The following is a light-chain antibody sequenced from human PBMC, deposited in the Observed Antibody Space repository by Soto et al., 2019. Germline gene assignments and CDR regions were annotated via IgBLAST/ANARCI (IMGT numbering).Light chain of an antibody. V-gene: IGKV3-15*01. Sequence: EMLVTQSPATLSVSPGERATLSCRASQDVSSNLAWYQQKPGQAPRLLMYGASIRATGIPARFSGSGSGTEFTLTINGLQSEDFAVYYCQQYDTWPPGTFGQGTKVDI. CDR2: GAS. J-gene: IGKJ1*01. CDR1: QDVSSN. CDR3: QQYDTWPPGT.